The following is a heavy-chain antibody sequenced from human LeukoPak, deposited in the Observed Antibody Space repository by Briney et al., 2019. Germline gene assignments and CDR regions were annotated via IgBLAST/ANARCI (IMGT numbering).Heavy chain of an antibody. CDR1: GFTVSSNY. CDR2: IYSGGST. CDR3: ARAIAAAGTVCFDP. V-gene: IGHV3-53*01. D-gene: IGHD6-13*01. J-gene: IGHJ5*02. Sequence: GGSLRLSCAASGFTVSSNYMSWVRQAPGKGLEWVSVIYSGGSTYYADSVKGRFTISRDNSKNTLYLQMNSLRAEDTAVYYCARAIAAAGTVCFDPWGQGTLVTVSS.